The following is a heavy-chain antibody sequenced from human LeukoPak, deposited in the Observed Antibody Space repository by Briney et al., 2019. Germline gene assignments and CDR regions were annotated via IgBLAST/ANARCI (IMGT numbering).Heavy chain of an antibody. J-gene: IGHJ4*02. D-gene: IGHD2-15*01. CDR3: ASVGVERATLDY. Sequence: PSETLSLTCTVSGGSFSSRSYYWGWIRQPPGKGLEWIGSIYYSGSTYYNPSLKSRVTISADTSKNQFSLKLSFVTAAGTAVFYCASVGVERATLDYWGQGTLVTVSS. CDR1: GGSFSSRSYY. CDR2: IYYSGST. V-gene: IGHV4-39*01.